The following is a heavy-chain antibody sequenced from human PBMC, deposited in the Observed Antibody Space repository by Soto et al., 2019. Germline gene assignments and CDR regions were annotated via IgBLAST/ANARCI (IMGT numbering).Heavy chain of an antibody. CDR1: GFIFRSFW. V-gene: IGHV3-74*03. D-gene: IGHD1-26*01. J-gene: IGHJ4*02. CDR2: INTDGSIT. CDR3: ARGGSFRFDY. Sequence: VLFLRLSCAASGFIFRSFWIQWIRQVPRKGLEWVSRINTDGSITTYADSVKGRFTISRDNAKNTVFLQTNSLRADYTAVYYCARGGSFRFDYWGQGALVTVSS.